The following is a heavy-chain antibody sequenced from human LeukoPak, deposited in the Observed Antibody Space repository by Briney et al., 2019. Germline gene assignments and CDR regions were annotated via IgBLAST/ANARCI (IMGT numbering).Heavy chain of an antibody. V-gene: IGHV3-33*01. D-gene: IGHD3-22*01. J-gene: IGHJ4*02. CDR3: ARGVDYYENSGTIDY. CDR2: IWYDGSNK. CDR1: GFTFSDYG. Sequence: PGGSLRLSCTASGFTFSDYGMRWVRQPPGKGLEWVAIIWYDGSNKTYEDSVKGRFTISRDNSKNTLYLQMNSLRAEDTAVYYCARGVDYYENSGTIDYWGQGTLVTVSS.